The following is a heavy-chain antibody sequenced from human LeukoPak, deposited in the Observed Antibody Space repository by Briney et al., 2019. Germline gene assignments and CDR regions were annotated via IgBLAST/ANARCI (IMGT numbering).Heavy chain of an antibody. V-gene: IGHV3-30-3*01. CDR3: ARNYEGYYDSSGYPGD. J-gene: IGHJ4*02. CDR2: VSSDGNNK. D-gene: IGHD3-22*01. CDR1: GFTFSNYA. Sequence: PGKSLRLSCAASGFTFSNYAMHWVRQAPGHGLEWVAVVSSDGNNKYYADSVKGRFTISRDDSENTLSLQMNSLRAEDTAVYYCARNYEGYYDSSGYPGDWGQGTLVTVSS.